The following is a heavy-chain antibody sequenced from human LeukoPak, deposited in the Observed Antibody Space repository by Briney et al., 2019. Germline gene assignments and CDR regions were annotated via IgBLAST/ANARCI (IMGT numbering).Heavy chain of an antibody. D-gene: IGHD3-9*01. CDR3: AKAQTPYDILTGFDY. CDR1: GFTFSSYA. CDR2: ISGSGGST. Sequence: RGGSLRLSCAASGFTFSSYAMSWVRQAPGKGLEWVSAISGSGGSTYYADSVKGRFTISRDNSKNTLYLQMNSLRAEDTAVYYCAKAQTPYDILTGFDYWGQGTLVTFSS. J-gene: IGHJ4*02. V-gene: IGHV3-23*01.